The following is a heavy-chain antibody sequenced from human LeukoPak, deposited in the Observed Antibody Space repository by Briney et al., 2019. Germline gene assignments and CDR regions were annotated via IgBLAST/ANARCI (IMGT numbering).Heavy chain of an antibody. CDR2: IDYSEGT. Sequence: SETLSLTCTVSGGSISGSFWNWIRQSPGKGLEWIGYIDYSEGTNYNPSLHSRVTITLDTSKNQFSLDLTSVTAADTAVYYCARDFRAVFDYWGQGTLDTVSS. V-gene: IGHV4-59*01. CDR1: GGSISGSF. CDR3: ARDFRAVFDY. J-gene: IGHJ4*02.